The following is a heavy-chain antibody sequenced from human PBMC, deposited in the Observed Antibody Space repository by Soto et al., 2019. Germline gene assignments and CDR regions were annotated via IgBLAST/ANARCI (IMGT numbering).Heavy chain of an antibody. D-gene: IGHD1-26*01. CDR1: EDTFTRYY. CDR3: ARSSGGVFGIIIEGSNWFGS. J-gene: IGHJ5*01. V-gene: IGHV1-46*01. Sequence: ASVKVSCKAPEDTFTRYYINWVRQAPGQGLEWMGIINPNGGSTRYAQKFQGRVTFTRDTPASTVYLELRSLRSDDTAFYYCARSSGGVFGIIIEGSNWFGSWGQGTLVTVSS. CDR2: INPNGGST.